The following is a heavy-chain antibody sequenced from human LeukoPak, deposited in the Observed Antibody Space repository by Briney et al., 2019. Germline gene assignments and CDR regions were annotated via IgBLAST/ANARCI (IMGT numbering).Heavy chain of an antibody. V-gene: IGHV3-48*03. CDR3: ARDGYCSGGDCSNTPGVFDY. CDR2: ISSSGSTI. CDR1: GFTFSIYE. J-gene: IGHJ4*02. Sequence: PGGSLRLSCAASGFTFSIYEMNWVRQAPGKGLEWVSYISSSGSTIYYADSVQGRFTISRDNAKNSLYLQMNSLRAEDTAVYYCARDGYCSGGDCSNTPGVFDYWGQGTLVTVPS. D-gene: IGHD2-15*01.